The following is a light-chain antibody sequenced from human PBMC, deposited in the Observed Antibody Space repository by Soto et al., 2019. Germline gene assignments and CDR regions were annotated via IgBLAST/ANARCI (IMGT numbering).Light chain of an antibody. J-gene: IGKJ1*01. CDR3: QQRLNWPPG. CDR2: GAS. CDR1: QTINNN. V-gene: IGKV3-11*01. Sequence: VMTQAPATLSVSPGERVTLSCRASQTINNNVAWYQLKDGQVPRLLIYGASTRAADVPARFSGSGSGTDSTLTISDLEPADFGLYYCQQRLNWPPGFGQGTKVDIK.